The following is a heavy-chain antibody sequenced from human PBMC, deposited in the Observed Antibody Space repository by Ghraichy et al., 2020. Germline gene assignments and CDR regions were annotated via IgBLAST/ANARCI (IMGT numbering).Heavy chain of an antibody. D-gene: IGHD1-26*01. Sequence: SETLSLTCTVSGGSISSSSYYWGWIRQPPGKGLEWIGSIFYSGSTYYNPSLKSRVTISVDTSKNQFSLKLSSVTAADTAVYYCARDTLVSGSYNTFDYWGQGTLVTVSS. CDR1: GGSISSSSYY. J-gene: IGHJ4*02. CDR2: IFYSGST. CDR3: ARDTLVSGSYNTFDY. V-gene: IGHV4-39*07.